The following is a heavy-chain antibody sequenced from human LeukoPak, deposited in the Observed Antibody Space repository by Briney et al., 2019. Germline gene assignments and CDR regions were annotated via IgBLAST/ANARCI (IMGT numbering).Heavy chain of an antibody. CDR2: ISYSGST. D-gene: IGHD7-27*01. CDR3: ARPQGRGDNYLDF. CDR1: GGSISSGDFY. Sequence: SQTLSLTCTVSGGSISSGDFYWSWLRQPPGKGLEWIGYISYSGSTNYNPSLKTLKSRVTMSVDMSKNQLSLKVNAVTAADTAVYYCARPQGRGDNYLDFWGQGALVTVSS. J-gene: IGHJ4*02. V-gene: IGHV4-30-4*08.